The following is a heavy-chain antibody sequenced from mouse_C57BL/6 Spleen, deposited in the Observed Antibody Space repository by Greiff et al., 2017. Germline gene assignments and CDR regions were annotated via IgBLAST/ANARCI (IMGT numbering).Heavy chain of an antibody. D-gene: IGHD2-5*01. CDR1: GYNIKDYY. CDR2: IDPEDGET. V-gene: IGHV14-2*01. Sequence: EVKLMESGAELVKPGASVKLSCTASGYNIKDYYMHWVKQRTEQGLEWIGRIDPEDGETKYDPKFQGKATITADTSSNTAYLQLRSLTSEDTAVYYCARSYYSNYVEDYWGQGTTLTVSS. CDR3: ARSYYSNYVEDY. J-gene: IGHJ2*01.